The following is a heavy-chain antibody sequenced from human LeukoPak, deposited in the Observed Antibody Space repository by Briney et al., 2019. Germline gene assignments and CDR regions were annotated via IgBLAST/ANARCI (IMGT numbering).Heavy chain of an antibody. CDR2: TSYDGGNR. J-gene: IGHJ4*02. D-gene: IGHD2-21*01. Sequence: PGGSLRLSCAASGFTFTSYTIHWVRQPPGQGLEWVAATSYDGGNRYYADYVKGRFTIYRDNSNNTLFLQMKSLRPEDTAVYFCARKSLWFKYYDYWGQGIWVTVSS. CDR1: GFTFTSYT. V-gene: IGHV3-30*01. CDR3: ARKSLWFKYYDY.